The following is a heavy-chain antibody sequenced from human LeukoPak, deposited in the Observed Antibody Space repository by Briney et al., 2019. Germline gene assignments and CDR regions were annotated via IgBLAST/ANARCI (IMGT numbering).Heavy chain of an antibody. Sequence: GGSLRLSCAASGFTFSSCSMNWVRQAPGKELEWVSSISSSSSYIYYADSVKGRFTISRDNAKNSLYLQMNSLRAEDTAVYYCARVGTTVTSVDYWGQGTLVTVSS. CDR2: ISSSSSYI. CDR3: ARVGTTVTSVDY. V-gene: IGHV3-21*01. D-gene: IGHD4-17*01. CDR1: GFTFSSCS. J-gene: IGHJ4*02.